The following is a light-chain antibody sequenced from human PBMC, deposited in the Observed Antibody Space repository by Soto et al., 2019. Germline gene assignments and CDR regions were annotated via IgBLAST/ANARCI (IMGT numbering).Light chain of an antibody. CDR1: QSVSSSY. Sequence: EIVLTQSPGTLSLSPGERATLSCRASQSVSSSYLAWYQQKPGQAPRLFIYGASTRATGIPDRFSGSGSGTDFTLTISRLEPEDFAVYYCQQRSNWPPITFGQGTRL. CDR2: GAS. J-gene: IGKJ5*01. V-gene: IGKV3D-20*02. CDR3: QQRSNWPPIT.